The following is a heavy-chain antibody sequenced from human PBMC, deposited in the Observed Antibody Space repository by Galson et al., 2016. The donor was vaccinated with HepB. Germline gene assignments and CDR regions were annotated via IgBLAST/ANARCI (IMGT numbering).Heavy chain of an antibody. J-gene: IGHJ4*02. CDR1: GFTFSRYV. V-gene: IGHV3-23*01. CDR3: AKAVGHCTSTTCPAKGN. CDR2: INSGDENT. Sequence: SLRLSCAASGFTFSRYVMSWVRQAPGKGLEWVSSINSGDENTYYAHSVKGRFTLSRDNSKNTLFLQMNSLRAEDTALYFCAKAVGHCTSTTCPAKGNWGRGTLVTVSS. D-gene: IGHD2-2*01.